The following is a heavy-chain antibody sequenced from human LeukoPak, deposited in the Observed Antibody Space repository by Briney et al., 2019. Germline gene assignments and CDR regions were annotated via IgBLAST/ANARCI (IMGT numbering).Heavy chain of an antibody. D-gene: IGHD2-2*02. CDR1: GGSTSSRSY. Sequence: ETLSLTCTVSGGSTSSRSYWGWIRQPPGKGLEWVSAISGSGGSTYYADSVKGRFTISRDNSKNTLYLQMNSLRAEDTAVYYCAKIFNIVVVPAAIQDNWFDPWGQGTLVTVSS. CDR3: AKIFNIVVVPAAIQDNWFDP. V-gene: IGHV3-23*01. J-gene: IGHJ5*02. CDR2: ISGSGGST.